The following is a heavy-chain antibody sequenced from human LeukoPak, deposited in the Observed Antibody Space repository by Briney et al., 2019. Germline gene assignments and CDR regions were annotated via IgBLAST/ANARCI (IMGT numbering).Heavy chain of an antibody. J-gene: IGHJ6*02. CDR1: GFTFDDYA. D-gene: IGHD6-19*01. CDR3: AKSVMGSNSWYYFYGMDV. V-gene: IGHV3-9*01. CDR2: ISWKSGSK. Sequence: PGGSLRLSCAASGFTFDDYAMHWVRQAPGKGLEWVSGISWKSGSKGYADSVKGRFTISRDNAKNSLYLQMNSLRGEDTALYCCAKSVMGSNSWYYFYGMDVWGQGTTVTVSS.